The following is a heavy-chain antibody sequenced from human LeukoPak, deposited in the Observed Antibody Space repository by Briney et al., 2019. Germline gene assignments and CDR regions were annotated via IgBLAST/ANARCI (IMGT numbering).Heavy chain of an antibody. D-gene: IGHD3-10*01. Sequence: RTSETLSLTCRVSGAFINSDGYFWSWVRQPAGQGLEWIGRISSSGTFNYNPSLKTRVTISVDTSKNQFSLKLSSATAADTAVYYCARLTGARREVRGIHYYFDYWGQGTLVTVYS. CDR2: ISSSGTF. J-gene: IGHJ4*02. CDR3: ARLTGARREVRGIHYYFDY. CDR1: GAFINSDGYF. V-gene: IGHV4-61*02.